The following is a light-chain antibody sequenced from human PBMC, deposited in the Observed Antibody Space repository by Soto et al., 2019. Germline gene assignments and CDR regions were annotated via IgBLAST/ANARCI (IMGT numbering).Light chain of an antibody. V-gene: IGKV1-33*01. J-gene: IGKJ2*03. CDR2: DAS. Sequence: DIQMTQSPSSLSASVGDRVTITCRASQDISNYLNWYQHKAGQAPKLLIFDASNLARGIPSRFSGTGSGTDFTLTLSSLQPEDIATYYGQHYDTPPYSCGRGTRLEIK. CDR1: QDISNY. CDR3: QHYDTPPYS.